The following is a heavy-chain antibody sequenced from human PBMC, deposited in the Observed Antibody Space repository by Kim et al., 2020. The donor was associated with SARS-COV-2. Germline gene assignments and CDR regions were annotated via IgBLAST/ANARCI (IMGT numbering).Heavy chain of an antibody. D-gene: IGHD3-10*01. Sequence: GGSLRLSCSASGFTFSNYAMHWVRQAPGKGLEYVSAISSDGGSTYYADSVKGRFTISRDNSKNMLYVQMSSLRVEDTAIYYCVTRNYYNSGSYYEGAPFDFGRQGTLVTVS. CDR1: GFTFSNYA. CDR3: VTRNYYNSGSYYEGAPFDF. J-gene: IGHJ4*02. V-gene: IGHV3-64*05. CDR2: ISSDGGST.